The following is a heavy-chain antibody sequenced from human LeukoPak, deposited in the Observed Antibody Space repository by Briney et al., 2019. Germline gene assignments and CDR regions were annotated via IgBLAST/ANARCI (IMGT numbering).Heavy chain of an antibody. CDR1: GGSISSGSYY. D-gene: IGHD5-18*01. Sequence: SETLSLTCTVSGGSISSGSYYWSWIRQPAGKGLEWIGRIYTSGNTNYNPSLKSRVTISVDTSKNQFSLKLSSVTAADTAVYYCAREGGYSYGDAPLHFDYWGQGTLVTVSS. V-gene: IGHV4-61*02. CDR3: AREGGYSYGDAPLHFDY. J-gene: IGHJ4*02. CDR2: IYTSGNT.